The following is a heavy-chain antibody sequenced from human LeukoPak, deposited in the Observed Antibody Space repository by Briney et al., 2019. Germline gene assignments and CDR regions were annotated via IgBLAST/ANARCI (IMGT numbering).Heavy chain of an antibody. CDR2: ISGSGGST. CDR3: AKDSSAVVVTAIPNY. J-gene: IGHJ4*02. D-gene: IGHD2-21*02. Sequence: GGSLRLSCAASGFTFSSYAMSWVRQAPGKGLEWVSAISGSGGSTYHADSVKGRFTISRDNSKNTLYLQMNSLRAEDTAVYYCAKDSSAVVVTAIPNYWGQGTLVTVSS. V-gene: IGHV3-23*01. CDR1: GFTFSSYA.